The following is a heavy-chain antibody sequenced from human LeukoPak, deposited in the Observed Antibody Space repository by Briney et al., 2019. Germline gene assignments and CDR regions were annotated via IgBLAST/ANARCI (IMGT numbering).Heavy chain of an antibody. CDR2: INHGGST. CDR1: GGSFSGYY. D-gene: IGHD6-19*01. Sequence: SETLSLTCAVYGGSFSGYYWSWVSQPPGKGLEWIGEINHGGSTNYSPSLKSRVTTSADTSKNHCSLRLSSVTAADTAVYYCARGRGRSGWRQGDYWGQGTLITVPS. J-gene: IGHJ4*02. CDR3: ARGRGRSGWRQGDY. V-gene: IGHV4-34*01.